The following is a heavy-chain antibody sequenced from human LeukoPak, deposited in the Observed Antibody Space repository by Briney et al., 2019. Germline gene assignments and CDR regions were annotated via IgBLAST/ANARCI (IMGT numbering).Heavy chain of an antibody. CDR3: ARDSARPVGATGPAFDY. V-gene: IGHV1-18*01. CDR1: GYTFTSYG. D-gene: IGHD1-26*01. CDR2: ISAYNGNT. J-gene: IGHJ4*02. Sequence: ASVKVSCKASGYTFTSYGISWVRQAPGQGLEWMGWISAYNGNTNYAQKLQGRVTMSTDTSTSTAYMELKSLRSDDTAVHYCARDSARPVGATGPAFDYWGQGTLVTVSS.